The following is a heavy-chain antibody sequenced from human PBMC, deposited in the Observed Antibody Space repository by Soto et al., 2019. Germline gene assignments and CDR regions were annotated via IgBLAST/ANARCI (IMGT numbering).Heavy chain of an antibody. D-gene: IGHD3-3*01. V-gene: IGHV3-11*01. Sequence: QVHLAESGGGLVKPGGSLRLSCAASGFVFSDYYMSWIRQAPGKGLEWVSYISSSGSAIHYADSVKGRFTISRDNAEASLILQMHSLRDDDTAVYFCTRTADFWSGYYQGFYFHDWGQGVLVTVSS. CDR2: ISSSGSAI. CDR3: TRTADFWSGYYQGFYFHD. CDR1: GFVFSDYY. J-gene: IGHJ4*02.